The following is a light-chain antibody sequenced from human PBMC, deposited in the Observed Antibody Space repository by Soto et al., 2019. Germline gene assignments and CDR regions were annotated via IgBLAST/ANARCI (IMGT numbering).Light chain of an antibody. CDR3: QQRSNWLRVQ. V-gene: IGKV3-11*01. CDR2: DAS. CDR1: QSVSSY. Sequence: EIVLTQSPATLSLSPGERATLSCRASQSVSSYLAWYQQKPGQAPRLLIYDASNRATGIPARFSGSGSGTDFTLTISSLEPEDFAVYYCQQRSNWLRVQFGPGTKVDIK. J-gene: IGKJ3*01.